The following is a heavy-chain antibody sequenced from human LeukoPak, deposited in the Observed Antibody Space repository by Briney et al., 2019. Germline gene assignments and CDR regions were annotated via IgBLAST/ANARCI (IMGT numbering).Heavy chain of an antibody. CDR2: IRSKTNNDAT. CDR1: GFTFSGSV. CDR3: TRRAYCGDDCYSGLDY. J-gene: IGHJ4*02. D-gene: IGHD2-21*02. V-gene: IGHV3-73*01. Sequence: GGSLKLSCAASGFTFSGSVMHWVRQPSGKGLEWVGRIRSKTNNDATAYAASVKGRFTIYRDDSKNVAYLQMNSPKIEDTAVYFCTRRAYCGDDCYSGLDYWGQGTLATVSS.